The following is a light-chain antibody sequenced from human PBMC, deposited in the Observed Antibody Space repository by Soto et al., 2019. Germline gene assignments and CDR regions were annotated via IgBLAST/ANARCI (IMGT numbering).Light chain of an antibody. V-gene: IGKV3-20*01. CDR2: AAS. CDR3: QQYGSSPPIT. J-gene: IGKJ5*01. Sequence: VLTHSPGTLSLSPGDRATLSCRGSQNVRNIYLAWYQQKAGQAPRLIIYAASSRATGIPDRFSGGGSGTDFTPTISRLEPEDFAVYYCQQYGSSPPITCGQGTRLEIK. CDR1: QNVRNIY.